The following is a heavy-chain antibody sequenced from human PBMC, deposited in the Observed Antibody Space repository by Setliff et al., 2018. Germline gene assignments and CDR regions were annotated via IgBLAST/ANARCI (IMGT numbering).Heavy chain of an antibody. V-gene: IGHV4-61*02. CDR3: AREGYSSLIGWFDP. J-gene: IGHJ5*02. CDR2: IYTSGST. D-gene: IGHD6-13*01. Sequence: SETLSLTCTVSGGSISSGSYYWSWIRQPAGKGLEWIGRIYTSGSTNYKPSLKSRVTISVDTSKNQFSPKLSSVTAADTAVYYCAREGYSSLIGWFDPWGQGTLVTVSS. CDR1: GGSISSGSYY.